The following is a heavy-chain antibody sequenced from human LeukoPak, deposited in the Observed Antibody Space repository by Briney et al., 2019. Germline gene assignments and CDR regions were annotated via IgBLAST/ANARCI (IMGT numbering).Heavy chain of an antibody. D-gene: IGHD1-26*01. J-gene: IGHJ6*02. CDR2: ISACNGNT. CDR3: ARDRRRSGSYSYYYYGMDV. V-gene: IGHV1-18*01. Sequence: ASVKVTCKASGYTFTSYGISRVRQPPGQGLGWMGWISACNGNTNYAQKSQGRVTMTTDTATSRAYMALRSLRSDDTAVYYCARDRRRSGSYSYYYYGMDVWGQGTTVTVSS. CDR1: GYTFTSYG.